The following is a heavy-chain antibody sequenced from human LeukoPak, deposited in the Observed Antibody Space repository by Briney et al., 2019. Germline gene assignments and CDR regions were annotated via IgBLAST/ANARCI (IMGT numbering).Heavy chain of an antibody. V-gene: IGHV3-21*01. Sequence: PGGSLRLSCAASGFTFSSYSMNWVRQAPGKGLEWVSSISSSSSYIYYADSVKGRFTISRDNAKNTLYLQMNSLRAEDTAVYYCARGWEGYFDYWGQGTLVTVSS. J-gene: IGHJ4*02. CDR2: ISSSSSYI. CDR1: GFTFSSYS. D-gene: IGHD1-26*01. CDR3: ARGWEGYFDY.